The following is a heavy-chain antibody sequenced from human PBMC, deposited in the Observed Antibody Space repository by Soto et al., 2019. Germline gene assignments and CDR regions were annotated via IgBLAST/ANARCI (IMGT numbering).Heavy chain of an antibody. D-gene: IGHD5-12*01. CDR3: TSIVATIEGYYGMDV. CDR2: IRSKANSYAT. V-gene: IGHV3-73*01. J-gene: IGHJ6*02. CDR1: GFTFSCSA. Sequence: PGGSLRLSCAASGFTFSCSAMHWVRQSSGKGLEWVGRIRSKANSYATAYAASVKGRFTISRDDSKNTAYLQMNSLKTEDTAVYYCTSIVATIEGYYGMDVWGQGTTVTVSS.